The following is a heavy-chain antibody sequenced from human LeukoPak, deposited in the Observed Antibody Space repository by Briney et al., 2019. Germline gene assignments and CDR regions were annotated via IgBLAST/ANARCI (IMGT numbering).Heavy chain of an antibody. CDR1: GGTFSSYA. CDR2: IIPIFGTA. D-gene: IGHD3-9*01. Sequence: SVKVSCKASGGTFSSYAISWVRQAPGQGLEWMGGIIPIFGTANYAQKFQGRVTITADESTSTAYMELSSLRSEDTAVYYCARGGHQRYFDWLSDYWGEGTLVTVSS. V-gene: IGHV1-69*13. CDR3: ARGGHQRYFDWLSDY. J-gene: IGHJ4*02.